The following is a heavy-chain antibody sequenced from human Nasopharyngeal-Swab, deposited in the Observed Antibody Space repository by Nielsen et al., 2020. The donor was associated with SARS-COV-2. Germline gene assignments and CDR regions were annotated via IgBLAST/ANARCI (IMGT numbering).Heavy chain of an antibody. J-gene: IGHJ4*02. CDR2: INWNGGMT. CDR3: ARARSGSLDF. D-gene: IGHD3-22*01. V-gene: IGHV3-20*03. Sequence: RQAPGKGLEWVSGINWNGGMTAYADSVKGRFTISRDNAKNSLYLQMNTLTADDTALYYCARARSGSLDFWGQGTLVTVSS.